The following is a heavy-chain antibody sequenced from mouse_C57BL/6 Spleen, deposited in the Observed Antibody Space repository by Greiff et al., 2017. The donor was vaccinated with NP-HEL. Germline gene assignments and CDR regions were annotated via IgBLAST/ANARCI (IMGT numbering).Heavy chain of an antibody. CDR2: IRSKSNNYAT. V-gene: IGHV10-1*01. D-gene: IGHD2-4*01. CDR1: GFSFNTYA. J-gene: IGHJ4*01. CDR3: VRHFDYDAYAMDY. Sequence: EVMLVESGGGLVQPKGSLKLSCAASGFSFNTYAMNWVRQAPGKGLEWVARIRSKSNNYATYYADSVKDRLTISRDDSESMLYLQMNNLKTEDTAMYYCVRHFDYDAYAMDYWGQGTSVTVSS.